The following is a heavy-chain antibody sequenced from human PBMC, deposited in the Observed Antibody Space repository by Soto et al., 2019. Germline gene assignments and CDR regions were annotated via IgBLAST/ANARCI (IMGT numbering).Heavy chain of an antibody. CDR3: ARVASNYYDSRVSPYFDY. V-gene: IGHV5-51*01. D-gene: IGHD3-22*01. CDR2: IYPGDSDT. CDR1: GYSFTNYW. J-gene: IGHJ4*02. Sequence: HGESLKISCKASGYSFTNYWIGWVRQMPGKGLEWMGIIYPGDSDTRYSPSFQGQVTISADKSISTAFLQWSSLKASDTAMYYCARVASNYYDSRVSPYFDYWGQGTLVTVSS.